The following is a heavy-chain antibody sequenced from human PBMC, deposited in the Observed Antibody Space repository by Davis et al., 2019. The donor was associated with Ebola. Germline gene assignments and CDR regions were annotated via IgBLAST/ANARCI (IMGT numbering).Heavy chain of an antibody. D-gene: IGHD2-15*01. Sequence: GESLKISCAASGFTFSNAWMSWVRQAPGKGLEWVGRIKSKTDGGTTDYAAPVKGRFTISRDDSKNTLYLQMNSLKTEDTAVYYCTTLGRLGVVENFDYWGQGTLVTVSS. CDR3: TTLGRLGVVENFDY. CDR2: IKSKTDGGTT. CDR1: GFTFSNAW. V-gene: IGHV3-15*01. J-gene: IGHJ4*02.